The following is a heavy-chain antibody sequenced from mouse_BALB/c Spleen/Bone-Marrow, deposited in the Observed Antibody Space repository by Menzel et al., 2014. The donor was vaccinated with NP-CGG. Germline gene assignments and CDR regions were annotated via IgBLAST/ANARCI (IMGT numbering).Heavy chain of an antibody. CDR1: GYTFASYW. CDR2: INPSNGRT. V-gene: IGHV1S81*02. J-gene: IGHJ2*01. Sequence: VQRVESGAELVRPGASVKLSCTASGYTFASYWMHWVKQRPGQGLEWIGEINPSNGRTNYNEKFKSKSTLTVDKSSSTAYMQLSSLTSEDSAVYYCARTYFDDWGRGTTLTVSS. CDR3: ARTYFDD.